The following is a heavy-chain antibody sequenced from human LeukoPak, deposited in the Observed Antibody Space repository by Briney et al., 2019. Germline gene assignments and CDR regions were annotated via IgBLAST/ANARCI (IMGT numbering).Heavy chain of an antibody. CDR3: ARDHAFSYYYYYMDV. CDR2: ISYSSSTT. CDR1: GFTFRSYS. J-gene: IGHJ6*03. Sequence: GGSLRLSCAASGFTFRSYSMNWVRQAPGKGLEGVSYISYSSSTTYYADSVKGRFTMSRDNAKNSLYLQMNSLRAEDTAVYYCARDHAFSYYYYYMDVWGKGTTVTVSS. V-gene: IGHV3-48*01. D-gene: IGHD3-3*01.